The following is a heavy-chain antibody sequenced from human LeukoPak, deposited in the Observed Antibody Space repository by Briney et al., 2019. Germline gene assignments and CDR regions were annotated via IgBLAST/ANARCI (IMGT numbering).Heavy chain of an antibody. D-gene: IGHD1-14*01. J-gene: IGHJ4*02. CDR3: ARVGNRQGVFDY. CDR2: INHSGST. V-gene: IGHV4-34*01. Sequence: SETLSLTCAVYGGSFSGYYWSWIRQPPGKGLEWIGEINHSGSTNYNPSLKSRVTISVDKSKNQFSLKLSSVTAADTAVYYCARVGNRQGVFDYWGQGTLVTVSS. CDR1: GGSFSGYY.